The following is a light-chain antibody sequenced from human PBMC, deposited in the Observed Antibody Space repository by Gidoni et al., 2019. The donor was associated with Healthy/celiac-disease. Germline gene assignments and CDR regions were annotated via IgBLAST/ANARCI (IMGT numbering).Light chain of an antibody. CDR3: QQYYSTLAWT. V-gene: IGKV4-1*01. Sequence: DIVMTQSPDSLAVSLGERATINCKSSQSVLYSSNNKNYLAWYQQKPGQPPKLLIYWASTRESGVPYRFSGSGSGTDFNLTISSLQAEDVAVYYCQQYYSTLAWTFGQGTKVEIK. J-gene: IGKJ1*01. CDR1: QSVLYSSNNKNY. CDR2: WAS.